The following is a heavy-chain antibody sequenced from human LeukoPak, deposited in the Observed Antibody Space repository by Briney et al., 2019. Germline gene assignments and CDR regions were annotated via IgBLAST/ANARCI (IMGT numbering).Heavy chain of an antibody. Sequence: SETLSLTCAVYGGSFSGDYWNWIRQPPGKGLEWIGEINHSGSTNSNPSLKSRVTISVGRSKNQFSLKLSSVTAADTAVYYCARRPRYSSGWYYFDSWGQGTLVTVSS. CDR1: GGSFSGDY. V-gene: IGHV4-34*01. CDR3: ARRPRYSSGWYYFDS. J-gene: IGHJ4*02. D-gene: IGHD6-19*01. CDR2: INHSGST.